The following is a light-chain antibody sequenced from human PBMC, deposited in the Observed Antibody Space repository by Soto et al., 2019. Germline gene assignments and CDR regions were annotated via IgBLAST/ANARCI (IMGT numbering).Light chain of an antibody. CDR2: GAS. CDR1: QSVSGN. CDR3: QQYNNWLFT. J-gene: IGKJ4*01. Sequence: EIVMTQSPATLSVSPGERVTLSCRASQSVSGNLAWYQQKPGQAPRLLIYGASTRATGIPARFSGSGSGTEFTLTISSPQSEDFAVYYCQQYNNWLFTFGGGTRVEIK. V-gene: IGKV3-15*01.